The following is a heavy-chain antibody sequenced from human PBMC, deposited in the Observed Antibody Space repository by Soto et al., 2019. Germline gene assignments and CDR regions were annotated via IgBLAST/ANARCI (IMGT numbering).Heavy chain of an antibody. CDR3: AKAVQLWLPQPPNWFDP. V-gene: IGHV5-51*01. CDR2: IYPGASDA. J-gene: IGHJ5*02. CDR1: GYTFSKYW. D-gene: IGHD5-18*01. Sequence: GESLKISCKGSGYTFSKYWIGWVRQTPGKGLEWMGMIYPGASDARYSPSFEGQVTFSVDRSINTAYLQWNSLRAEDTAVYYCAKAVQLWLPQPPNWFDPWGQGTLVTVPQ.